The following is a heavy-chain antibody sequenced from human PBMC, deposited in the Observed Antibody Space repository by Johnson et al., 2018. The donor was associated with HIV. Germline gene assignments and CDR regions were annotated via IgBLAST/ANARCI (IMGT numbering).Heavy chain of an antibody. J-gene: IGHJ3*02. CDR2: MWYAGRNK. CDR3: AREHRYYYDSSGYYRGDAFDI. Sequence: QVQLVESGGGVVQPGSSLRLSCAASGFTFSSYGMHWVRQAPGKGLEWVAVMWYAGRNKYYADSVTVRFPLSSAHSKNTLYLQMNSLSTEDTAVYYCAREHRYYYDSSGYYRGDAFDIWGQGTMVTVSS. V-gene: IGHV3-33*01. D-gene: IGHD3-22*01. CDR1: GFTFSSYG.